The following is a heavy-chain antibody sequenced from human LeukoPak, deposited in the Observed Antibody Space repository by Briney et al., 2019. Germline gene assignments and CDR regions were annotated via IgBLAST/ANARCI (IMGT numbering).Heavy chain of an antibody. CDR3: XREEWERGAFDI. Sequence: TXXVXXGSXTSSTYYWGWIRQPPGKGLEWIGSIYNSGSTYYTPSLKSRITICVDTAKSRFSLKLTSVTADGPAVYXXXREEWERGAFDIWGQGTMVTVSS. CDR1: XGSXTSSTYY. V-gene: IGHV4-39*02. D-gene: IGHD1-26*01. J-gene: IGHJ3*02. CDR2: IYNSGST.